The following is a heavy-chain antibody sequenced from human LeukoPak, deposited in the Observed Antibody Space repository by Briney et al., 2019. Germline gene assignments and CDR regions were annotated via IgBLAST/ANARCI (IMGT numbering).Heavy chain of an antibody. CDR2: IYSGGST. D-gene: IGHD3-22*01. CDR3: AKSWNYYDSSGDDALDI. V-gene: IGHV3-53*01. CDR1: GFTVSSNY. Sequence: GGSLRLSCAASGFTVSSNYMSWVRQAPGKGLEWVSVIYSGGSTYYADSVKGRFTISRDNSKNTLYLQMNSLRVEDTAVYYCAKSWNYYDSSGDDALDIWGQGTMVTVSS. J-gene: IGHJ3*02.